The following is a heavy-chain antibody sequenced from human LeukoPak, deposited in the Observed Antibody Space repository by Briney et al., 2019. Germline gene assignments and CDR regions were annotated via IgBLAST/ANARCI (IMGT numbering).Heavy chain of an antibody. Sequence: PGGSLRLSCEASGFTVSSNYMSWVRQAPGKGLEWVSVIYSGGSTYYADSVKGRFTISRDNSKNTLYLQMNSLRAEDTAVYYCARDIYDSSGYYVDYWGQGTLVTVSS. CDR3: ARDIYDSSGYYVDY. D-gene: IGHD3-22*01. V-gene: IGHV3-53*01. J-gene: IGHJ4*02. CDR1: GFTVSSNY. CDR2: IYSGGST.